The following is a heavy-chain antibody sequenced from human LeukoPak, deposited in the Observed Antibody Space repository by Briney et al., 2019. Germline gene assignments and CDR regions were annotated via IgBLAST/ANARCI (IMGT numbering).Heavy chain of an antibody. CDR1: GGSISSSSYY. J-gene: IGHJ4*02. Sequence: SETLSLTCTVSGGSISSSSYYWGWIRQPPGKGLEWIGSISYSGSSYYNPSLKSRVTISVDTSKNQISLKLSSVTAADTAVYYCARGVPDHDFIWGSRSGMFDYWGQGTLVTVSS. CDR2: ISYSGSS. D-gene: IGHD3-16*01. CDR3: ARGVPDHDFIWGSRSGMFDY. V-gene: IGHV4-39*07.